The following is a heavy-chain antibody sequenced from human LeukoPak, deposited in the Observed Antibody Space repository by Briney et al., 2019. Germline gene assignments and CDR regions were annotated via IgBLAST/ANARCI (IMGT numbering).Heavy chain of an antibody. Sequence: GGSLRLSCAASGFTFSSYSMNWVRQAPGKGLEWVSSISSSSSYIYYADSVKGRFTISRDNAKNPLYLQMNSLRAEDTAVYYCARGGRTYYYDSSGYYSFDYWGQGTLVTVSS. CDR3: ARGGRTYYYDSSGYYSFDY. D-gene: IGHD3-22*01. CDR1: GFTFSSYS. J-gene: IGHJ4*02. V-gene: IGHV3-21*01. CDR2: ISSSSSYI.